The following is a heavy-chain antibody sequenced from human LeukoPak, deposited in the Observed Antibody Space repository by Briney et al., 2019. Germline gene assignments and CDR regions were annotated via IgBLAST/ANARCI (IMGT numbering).Heavy chain of an antibody. CDR3: ATDTTVTDAFDI. Sequence: ASVKVSCKVSGYTLTDLSMHWVRQAPGKGLEWMGGFDPEDGETIYAQKFQGRVTMTEDTSTDTAYMELSSLRSEDTAVYYCATDTTVTDAFDIWGQGTMVTVSS. CDR2: FDPEDGET. J-gene: IGHJ3*02. V-gene: IGHV1-24*01. CDR1: GYTLTDLS. D-gene: IGHD4-17*01.